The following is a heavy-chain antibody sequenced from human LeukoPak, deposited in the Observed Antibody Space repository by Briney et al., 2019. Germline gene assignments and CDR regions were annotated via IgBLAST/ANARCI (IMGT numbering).Heavy chain of an antibody. D-gene: IGHD2-15*01. V-gene: IGHV1-2*02. J-gene: IGHJ2*01. CDR3: ARGFCSGGSCFWFDL. CDR2: INPNSGAT. Sequence: ASVKVSCKASGYTFTGYFMHRVRQAPGQGLEWMGWINPNSGATKYAQKFQGRVTMTRDTSISTAYMELSSLKSDDTAVYYCARGFCSGGSCFWFDLRGRGTQVTVSS. CDR1: GYTFTGYF.